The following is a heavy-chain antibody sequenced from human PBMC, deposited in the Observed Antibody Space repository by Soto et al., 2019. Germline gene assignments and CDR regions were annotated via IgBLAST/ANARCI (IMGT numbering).Heavy chain of an antibody. D-gene: IGHD2-21*02. CDR2: ISSSSSYI. Sequence: GSLRLSCAASGFTFSSYSVNWVRQAPGKGLEWVSSISSSSSYIYYADSVKGRFTISRDNAKNSLYLQMNSLRAEDTAVYYCARDRPASAYCGGDCYSRYFQHWGQGTLVTVSS. CDR1: GFTFSSYS. CDR3: ARDRPASAYCGGDCYSRYFQH. V-gene: IGHV3-21*01. J-gene: IGHJ1*01.